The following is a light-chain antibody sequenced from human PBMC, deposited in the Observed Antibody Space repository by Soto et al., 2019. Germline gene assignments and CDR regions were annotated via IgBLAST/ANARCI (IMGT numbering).Light chain of an antibody. CDR1: CSNIGARVD. CDR2: SNN. V-gene: IGLV1-40*01. Sequence: QSVLTQPPSVCGATGQRVTISCTGSCSNIGARVDVHWYQQLPGSAPKLLISSNNNRPSGVPDRFSVSRSATSASLAITGLQAAHEADYYCQSYDSSLSAYVFGTATKLTVL. J-gene: IGLJ1*01. CDR3: QSYDSSLSAYV.